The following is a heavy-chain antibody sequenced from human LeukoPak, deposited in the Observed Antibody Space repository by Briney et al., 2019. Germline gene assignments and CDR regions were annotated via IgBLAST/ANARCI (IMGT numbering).Heavy chain of an antibody. CDR2: INPNSGGT. Sequence: ASVKVSCKASGYTFTGYYMHWVRQAPGQGLEWMGWINPNSGGTNYAQKFQGRVTMTRDTSISTAYMELSRLRSDDKAVYYCARPHRAIYRGGDSDCYHYYYYYMDVWGKGTTVTVSS. CDR3: ARPHRAIYRGGDSDCYHYYYYYMDV. D-gene: IGHD2-21*01. V-gene: IGHV1-2*02. J-gene: IGHJ6*03. CDR1: GYTFTGYY.